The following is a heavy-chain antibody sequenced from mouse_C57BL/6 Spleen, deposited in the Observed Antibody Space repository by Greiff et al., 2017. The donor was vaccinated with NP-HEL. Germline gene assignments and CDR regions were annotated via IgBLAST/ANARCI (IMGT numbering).Heavy chain of an antibody. J-gene: IGHJ3*01. CDR1: GFTFSSYA. CDR3: ANIYYGNPFAY. V-gene: IGHV5-4*01. CDR2: ISDGGSYT. D-gene: IGHD2-1*01. Sequence: EVHVVESGGGLVKPGGSLKLSCAASGFTFSSYAMSWVRQTPEKRLEWVATISDGGSYTYYPDNVKGRFTISRDNAKNNLYLQMSHLKSEDTAMYYCANIYYGNPFAYWGQGILVTVAA.